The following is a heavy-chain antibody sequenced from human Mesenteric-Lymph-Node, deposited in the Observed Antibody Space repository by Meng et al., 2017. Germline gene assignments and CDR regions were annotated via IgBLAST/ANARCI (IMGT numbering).Heavy chain of an antibody. D-gene: IGHD3-22*01. CDR3: AKRPLKVIDYDSSGPLDY. CDR1: GFTFSSYA. J-gene: IGHJ4*02. CDR2: ISGSGGST. Sequence: GESLKISCAASGFTFSSYAMHWVRQAPGKGLEWVSAISGSGGSTYYADSVKGRFTISRDNSKNTLYLQMNSLRAEDTAVYYCAKRPLKVIDYDSSGPLDYWGQGTLVTVSS. V-gene: IGHV3-23*01.